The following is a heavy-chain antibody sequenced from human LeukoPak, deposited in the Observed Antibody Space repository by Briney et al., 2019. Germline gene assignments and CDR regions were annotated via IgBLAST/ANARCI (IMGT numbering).Heavy chain of an antibody. V-gene: IGHV1-46*01. CDR2: INPSGGST. Sequence: ASVTVSCTASGYTFTSYYMHWVRQAPGQGLEWMGIINPSGGSTSYAQKFQGRVTMTRDTSTSTVYMELSSLRSEDTAVYYCARDYSRYCSGGSCYSRQGYFDYWSQGTLVTASS. CDR1: GYTFTSYY. D-gene: IGHD2-15*01. J-gene: IGHJ4*02. CDR3: ARDYSRYCSGGSCYSRQGYFDY.